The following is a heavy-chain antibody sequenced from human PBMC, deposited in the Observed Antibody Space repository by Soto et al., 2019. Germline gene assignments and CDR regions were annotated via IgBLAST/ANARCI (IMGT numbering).Heavy chain of an antibody. CDR1: GFTFDDYA. D-gene: IGHD6-25*01. CDR2: ISWGSGSI. Sequence: EVQLVESGGGLVQPGRSLRLSCAASGFTFDDYAMHWVRQAPGQGLEWVSGISWGSGSIDYADSVKGRFTISRDNAKNSLYLQMNSLRAEDTALYYCAKDAAYYFDYWGQGTLVTVSS. V-gene: IGHV3-9*01. J-gene: IGHJ4*02. CDR3: AKDAAYYFDY.